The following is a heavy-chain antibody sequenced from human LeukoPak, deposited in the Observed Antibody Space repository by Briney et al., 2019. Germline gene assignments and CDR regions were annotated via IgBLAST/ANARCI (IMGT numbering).Heavy chain of an antibody. CDR3: ARAVVLLWSGEPNDY. CDR1: GFTFSSYW. CDR2: MKPDGGES. Sequence: GESLRLSCAASGFTFSSYWMNWVRQPPGKALEWVANMKPDGGESYYVDSVKGRFTISRDNAKNSLYLQMNSLRAEDTALYYCARAVVLLWSGEPNDYWGQGTLVTVSS. D-gene: IGHD3-10*01. V-gene: IGHV3-7*01. J-gene: IGHJ4*02.